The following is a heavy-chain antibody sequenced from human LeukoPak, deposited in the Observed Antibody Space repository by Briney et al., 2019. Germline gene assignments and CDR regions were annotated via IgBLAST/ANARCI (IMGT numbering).Heavy chain of an antibody. Sequence: PGGSLRLSCAASGFTFSSYSMNWVRQAPGKGLEWVSYISSSSSTIYYADSVKGRFTISRDNAKNSLYLQMNSLRAEDTAVYYCAKAQIRFLEWLPNEAFDYWGQGTLVTVSS. D-gene: IGHD3-3*01. CDR3: AKAQIRFLEWLPNEAFDY. J-gene: IGHJ4*02. CDR1: GFTFSSYS. V-gene: IGHV3-48*01. CDR2: ISSSSSTI.